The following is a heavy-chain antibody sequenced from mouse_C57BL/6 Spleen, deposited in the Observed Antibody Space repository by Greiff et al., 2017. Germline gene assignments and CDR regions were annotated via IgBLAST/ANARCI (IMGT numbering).Heavy chain of an antibody. CDR3: ASGKTSYCYAKDY. V-gene: IGHV1-53*01. CDR1: GYTFTSYW. Sequence: QVQLQQPGTELVKPGASVKLSCKASGYTFTSYWMHWVKQRPGQGLEWIGNINPSNGGTNYNEKFKSKATLTVDKSSSTAYMQLSSLTSEDSAVXYCASGKTSYCYAKDYWGQGTSVTVSS. CDR2: INPSNGGT. J-gene: IGHJ4*01.